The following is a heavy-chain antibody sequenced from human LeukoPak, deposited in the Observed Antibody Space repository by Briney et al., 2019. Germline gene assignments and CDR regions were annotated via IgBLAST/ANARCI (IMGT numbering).Heavy chain of an antibody. D-gene: IGHD3-10*01. CDR3: ARAGSGSYPYGMDV. Sequence: GGSLRLSYAASGFTFSSYWMSWVRQAPGKGLEWVANIKQDGSEKYYVDSVKGRFTISRDNAKNSLYLQMNSLRAEDTAVYYCARAGSGSYPYGMDVWGQGTTVTVSS. V-gene: IGHV3-7*01. CDR2: IKQDGSEK. CDR1: GFTFSSYW. J-gene: IGHJ6*02.